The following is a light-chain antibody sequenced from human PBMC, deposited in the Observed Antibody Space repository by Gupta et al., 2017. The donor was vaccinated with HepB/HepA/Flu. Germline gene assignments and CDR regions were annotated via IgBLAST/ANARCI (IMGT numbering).Light chain of an antibody. CDR3: QQSYNSPSLT. J-gene: IGKJ4*01. Sequence: DIEITQSPSSLSASVGDRVTITCRASQSISSYVNWYQQKPGIAPKLLIFAASTLQSGVPSRFSGSGSGTDFTLTISSLQPEDFATYYCQQSYNSPSLTFGGGTKVEIK. V-gene: IGKV1-39*01. CDR2: AAS. CDR1: QSISSY.